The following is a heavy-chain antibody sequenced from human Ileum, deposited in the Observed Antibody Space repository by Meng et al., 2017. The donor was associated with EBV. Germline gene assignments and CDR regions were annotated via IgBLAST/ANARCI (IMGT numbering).Heavy chain of an antibody. CDR1: GGSISSSSYY. J-gene: IGHJ4*02. V-gene: IGHV4-39*01. CDR2: VVYSGTT. Sequence: RPLQASGPGLVKPSETLSLTCTVSGGSISSSSYYWAWIRQPPGEGLEWIGSVVYSGTTYYTSSLKSRVSISVDTSKNQFSLKLSSVTAADTAVYYCARHHHSPTFDYWGQGTLVTVSS. CDR3: ARHHHSPTFDY. D-gene: IGHD1-14*01.